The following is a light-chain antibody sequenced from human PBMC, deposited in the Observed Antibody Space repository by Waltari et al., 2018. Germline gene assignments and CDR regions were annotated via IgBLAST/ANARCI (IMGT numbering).Light chain of an antibody. CDR1: QMISMC. CDR3: LQYNTYWT. Sequence: DIQVTQSPSTLSAYVGDRVTISCRASQMISMCVAWYQQKPGKAPKLLIYKASTLESGVPSRFSGSGSGTEFTLTISSLQPDDAATYFCLQYNTYWTFGQGTKVDIK. V-gene: IGKV1-5*03. CDR2: KAS. J-gene: IGKJ1*01.